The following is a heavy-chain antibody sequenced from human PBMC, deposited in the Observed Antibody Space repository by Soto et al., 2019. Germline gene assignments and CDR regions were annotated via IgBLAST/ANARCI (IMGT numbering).Heavy chain of an antibody. Sequence: GGSLRLSCAASGFTFSSSWMHWVRRAPGKGLVWVSRINSDGSTTTYADSVKGRFTISRDNAKNTLSLQMNSLRGEDTAVYYCARDRYSSGRYVFDYWGQGTPVTVSS. V-gene: IGHV3-74*01. CDR3: ARDRYSSGRYVFDY. CDR1: GFTFSSSW. CDR2: INSDGSTT. D-gene: IGHD6-19*01. J-gene: IGHJ4*02.